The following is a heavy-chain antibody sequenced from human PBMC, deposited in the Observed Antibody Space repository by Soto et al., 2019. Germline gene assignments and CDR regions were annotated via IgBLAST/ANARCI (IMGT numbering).Heavy chain of an antibody. CDR3: ARDRERITMIVVVPNWFDP. V-gene: IGHV1-18*01. D-gene: IGHD3-22*01. J-gene: IGHJ5*02. CDR1: GYTFTIYG. Sequence: ASVKVTCTASGYTFTIYGISWVRQAPGQGLEWMGWISAYNGNTNYAQKLQGRVTMTTDTSTSTAYMELRSLRSDDTAVYYCARDRERITMIVVVPNWFDPWGQGTLVTVSS. CDR2: ISAYNGNT.